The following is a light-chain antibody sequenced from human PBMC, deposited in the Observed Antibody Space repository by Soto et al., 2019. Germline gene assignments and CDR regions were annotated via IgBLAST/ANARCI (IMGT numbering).Light chain of an antibody. CDR2: DAS. CDR3: QQRSNWPLLT. Sequence: ENVLTQSPGTLSLSPGERATLSCRASQSVTNSFFAWYQQKPGQAPRLLIYDASNRATGIPARFSGSGSGTDFTLTISSLEPEDFAVYYCQQRSNWPLLTFGGGTKVEIK. CDR1: QSVTNSF. V-gene: IGKV3-11*01. J-gene: IGKJ4*01.